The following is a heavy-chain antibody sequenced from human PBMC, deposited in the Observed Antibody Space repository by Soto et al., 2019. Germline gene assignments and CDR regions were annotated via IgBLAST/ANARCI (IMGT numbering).Heavy chain of an antibody. CDR2: INANSGGT. V-gene: IGHV1-2*02. Sequence: ASVKVSCKASGYTFSDYYMHWVRQAPGQGLEWMGWINANSGGTTYAQKFQGRVTMTRDTSISTAYIELSSLSSDDTAIYYCARLQIEVAGTNWGQGTLVTVSS. J-gene: IGHJ4*02. D-gene: IGHD6-19*01. CDR1: GYTFSDYY. CDR3: ARLQIEVAGTN.